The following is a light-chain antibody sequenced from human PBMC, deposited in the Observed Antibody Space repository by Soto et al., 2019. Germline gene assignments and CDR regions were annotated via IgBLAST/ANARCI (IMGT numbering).Light chain of an antibody. CDR2: DAS. J-gene: IGKJ1*01. V-gene: IGKV1-5*01. Sequence: DIQMTQSPSTLSASVGDRVTITCRASQSISSWLAWYQQKPGKAPKLLIYDASSLESGVPSRFSGSGSGTVFTLTISSLQPDDFATYYCQQYNSYVTFGQGTKVEIK. CDR3: QQYNSYVT. CDR1: QSISSW.